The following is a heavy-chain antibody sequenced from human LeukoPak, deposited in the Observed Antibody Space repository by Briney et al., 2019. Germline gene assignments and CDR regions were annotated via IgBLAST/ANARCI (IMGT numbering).Heavy chain of an antibody. V-gene: IGHV3-7*01. D-gene: IGHD6-13*01. CDR2: IKQDGSEK. Sequence: AGGSLRLSCAASGFTFSSYGMHWVRQAPGKGLEWVANIKQDGSEKYYVDSVKGRFTTSRDNAKNSLYLQMNSLRAEDTALYYCARGLAAAGSPLPPDYWGQGTLVTVSS. CDR1: GFTFSSYG. J-gene: IGHJ4*02. CDR3: ARGLAAAGSPLPPDY.